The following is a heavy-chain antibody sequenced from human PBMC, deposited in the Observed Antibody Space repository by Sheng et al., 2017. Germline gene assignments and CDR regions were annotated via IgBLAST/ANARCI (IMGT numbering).Heavy chain of an antibody. CDR2: INSEGSTT. V-gene: IGHV3-74*01. Sequence: VQLVESGGGLSSASGFRFSSHWMHWVRQAPGKGLVWVSRINSEGSTTNYADSVKGRFTISRDNAKNTLYLQMNSLRAEDTAIYYCAREGYNDFGSGYRNWFDPWGQGTLVTVSS. D-gene: IGHD3-3*01. CDR1: GFRFSSHW. CDR3: AREGYNDFGSGYRNWFDP. J-gene: IGHJ5*02.